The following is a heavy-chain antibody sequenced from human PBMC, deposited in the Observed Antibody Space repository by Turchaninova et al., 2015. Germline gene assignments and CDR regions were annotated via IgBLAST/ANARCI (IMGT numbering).Heavy chain of an antibody. Sequence: EGQLMESGGNLVQPGGSLRISCAASGFSFSSYWFSWFGQALGKGLQWVANITQAGSETSYVDSVKGRFTISRENAKNALYRHVNSLRADDTAVDYCVTDQDRKRFVWGQGTLVTVSS. J-gene: IGHJ4*02. CDR2: ITQAGSET. CDR1: GFSFSSYW. CDR3: VTDQDRKRFV. V-gene: IGHV3-7*03.